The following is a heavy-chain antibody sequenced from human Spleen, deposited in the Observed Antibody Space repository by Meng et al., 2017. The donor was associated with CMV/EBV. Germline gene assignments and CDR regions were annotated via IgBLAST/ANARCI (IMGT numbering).Heavy chain of an antibody. Sequence: SLKISCAASGFTFEDYAMHWVRQAPGKGLEWVSGISWNSGSIGYADSVKGRFTISRDNAKNSLYLEMNSLRPEDSALYHCAKGGGLRLGELSFLDYWGQGTLVTVSS. J-gene: IGHJ4*02. CDR1: GFTFEDYA. CDR2: ISWNSGSI. V-gene: IGHV3-9*01. CDR3: AKGGGLRLGELSFLDY. D-gene: IGHD3-16*02.